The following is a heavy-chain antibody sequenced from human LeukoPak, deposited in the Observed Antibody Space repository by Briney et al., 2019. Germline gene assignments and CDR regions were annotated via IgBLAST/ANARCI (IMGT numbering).Heavy chain of an antibody. CDR3: ARPSSLDGSGRYYIDY. J-gene: IGHJ4*02. CDR2: THSDGTT. Sequence: PVGSLRLSCAVSGFTVSNNFMNWVRQAPGKGLEWVSVTHSDGTTYFADSVQGRFTISRDNSKNTLYLQMNSLRDEDTAVYYCARPSSLDGSGRYYIDYWGQGTLVTVSS. V-gene: IGHV3-66*01. CDR1: GFTVSNNF. D-gene: IGHD3-10*01.